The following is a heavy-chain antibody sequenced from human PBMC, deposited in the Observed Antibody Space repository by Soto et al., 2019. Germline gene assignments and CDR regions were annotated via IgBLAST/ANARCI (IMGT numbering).Heavy chain of an antibody. V-gene: IGHV3-7*05. CDR2: IKQDGSEK. Sequence: GGSLRLSCAASGFTFSGYWMSWVRQAPGKGLEWVANIKQDGSEKYYVDSVKGRFTISRDNAKNSLYLQMNSLRAEDTAVYYCARRSSSSSSNYYYYYYYMDVWGKGTTVTVSS. CDR1: GFTFSGYW. D-gene: IGHD6-6*01. J-gene: IGHJ6*03. CDR3: ARRSSSSSSNYYYYYYYMDV.